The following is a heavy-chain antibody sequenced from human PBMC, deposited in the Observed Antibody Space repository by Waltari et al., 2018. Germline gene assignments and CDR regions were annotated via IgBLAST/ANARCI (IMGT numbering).Heavy chain of an antibody. CDR3: VAGSHFQWDY. CDR2: VFYSGST. D-gene: IGHD3-10*01. J-gene: IGHJ4*02. Sequence: QLQLQESGPGLVKPSETLSLSCTVSGDSISSSSYYWGWVRQPPGKGLEWIGSVFYSGSTYCNPSLKSRVTISVDTSKNQFSLELSSVTAADTAVFYCVAGSHFQWDYWGQGTLVTVSS. CDR1: GDSISSSSYY. V-gene: IGHV4-39*01.